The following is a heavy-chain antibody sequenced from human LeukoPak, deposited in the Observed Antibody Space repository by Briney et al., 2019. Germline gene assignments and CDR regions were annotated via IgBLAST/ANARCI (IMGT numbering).Heavy chain of an antibody. CDR1: GYTFTSYA. D-gene: IGHD3-22*01. J-gene: IGHJ4*02. CDR2: INAGNGNT. CDR3: ARDDITMIVAFDY. V-gene: IGHV1-3*01. Sequence: ASVKVSCKASGYTFTSYAMHWVRQAPGQRLEWMGWINAGNGNTKYSQKFQGRVTITRDTSASTAYMELSSLRSEDTAVYYCARDDITMIVAFDYWGRGTLVTVSS.